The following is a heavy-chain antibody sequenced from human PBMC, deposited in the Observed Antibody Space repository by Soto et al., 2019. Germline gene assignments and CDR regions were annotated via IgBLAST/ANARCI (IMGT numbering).Heavy chain of an antibody. V-gene: IGHV3-23*01. D-gene: IGHD2-21*02. CDR3: AKGFIVVVTAIRPDDNFDV. Sequence: EVQLLESGGGLVQPGGSLRLSCAASGFTFNTYAMNWVRQAPGKGLEWVASISGSGGTINYADSVKGRFTTSRDTSKNTLYLQMNSLSAEDTAVYYCAKGFIVVVTAIRPDDNFDVWCQGTMVTVSS. J-gene: IGHJ3*01. CDR2: ISGSGGTI. CDR1: GFTFNTYA.